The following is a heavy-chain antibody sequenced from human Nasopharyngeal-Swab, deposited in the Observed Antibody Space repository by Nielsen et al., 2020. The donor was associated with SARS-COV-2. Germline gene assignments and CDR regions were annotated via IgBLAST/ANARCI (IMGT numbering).Heavy chain of an antibody. J-gene: IGHJ6*03. Sequence: WLRQPPGKGLEWIGYIYYSGSTYSNPSLKSRVTISVDTSKNQFSLKLSSVTAADTAVYYCARVSRYYYMDVWGKGTTVTVSS. V-gene: IGHV4-31*02. CDR3: ARVSRYYYMDV. CDR2: IYYSGST.